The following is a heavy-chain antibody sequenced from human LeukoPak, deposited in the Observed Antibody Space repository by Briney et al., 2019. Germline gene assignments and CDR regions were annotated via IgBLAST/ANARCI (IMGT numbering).Heavy chain of an antibody. CDR3: ARVTAMVNVDY. J-gene: IGHJ4*02. Sequence: SETLSLTCTVSGGSISSYYWSWIRQPPGKGLEWIGYIYYSGSTNYNPSLKSRVTISVDTSKNQFSLKLSSVTAADTAVYYCARVTAMVNVDYWGQGTLVTVSS. V-gene: IGHV4-59*01. D-gene: IGHD5-18*01. CDR2: IYYSGST. CDR1: GGSISSYY.